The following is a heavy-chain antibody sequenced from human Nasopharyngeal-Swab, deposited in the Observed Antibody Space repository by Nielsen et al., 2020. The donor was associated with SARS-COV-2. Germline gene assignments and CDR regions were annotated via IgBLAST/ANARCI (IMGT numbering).Heavy chain of an antibody. CDR1: GGSISSGGYY. D-gene: IGHD3-10*01. CDR2: INHSGST. J-gene: IGHJ3*02. V-gene: IGHV4-61*08. Sequence: GSLRLSCTVSGGSISSGGYYWSWIRQPPGKGLEWIGEINHSGSTNYNPSLKSRVTISVDTSKNQFSLKLSSVTAADTAVYYCAREVGGAIGAFDIWGQGTMVTVSS. CDR3: AREVGGAIGAFDI.